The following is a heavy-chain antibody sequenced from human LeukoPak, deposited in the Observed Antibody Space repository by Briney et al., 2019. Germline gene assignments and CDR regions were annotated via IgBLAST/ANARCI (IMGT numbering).Heavy chain of an antibody. CDR3: TGVAGGASLSRFEY. V-gene: IGHV3-30*03. CDR2: ITYDGSNK. Sequence: GGSLRLSCAASGFTFSSYGMHWVRQAPGKGLEWVSVITYDGSNKYYADSVKGRFTISRDNAKNTLYLLMNSLRVEDTAVYYCTGVAGGASLSRFEYWGQGILVTVSS. J-gene: IGHJ4*02. CDR1: GFTFSSYG. D-gene: IGHD2-8*02.